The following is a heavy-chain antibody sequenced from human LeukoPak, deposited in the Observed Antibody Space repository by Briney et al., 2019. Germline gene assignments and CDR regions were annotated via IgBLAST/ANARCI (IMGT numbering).Heavy chain of an antibody. CDR2: IRYDGSNN. CDR3: AKDGLGYCSSTSCYEIDY. J-gene: IGHJ4*02. V-gene: IGHV3-30*02. D-gene: IGHD2-2*01. CDR1: GFTFSNAW. Sequence: GGSLRLSCAASGFTFSNAWMSWVRQAPGKGLEWVAFIRYDGSNNYYADSVKGRFTISRDNSKNTLYLQMNSLRAEDTAVYYCAKDGLGYCSSTSCYEIDYWGQGTLVTVSS.